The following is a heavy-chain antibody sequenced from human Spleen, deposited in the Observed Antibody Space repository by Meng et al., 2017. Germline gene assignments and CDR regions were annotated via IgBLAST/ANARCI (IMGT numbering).Heavy chain of an antibody. V-gene: IGHV4-61*02. D-gene: IGHD3-22*01. CDR1: GGSISSGSYY. Sequence: SETLSLTCTVSGGSISSGSYYWSWIRQPAGKGLEWIGRIYTSVSTNYNPSLKSRVTISVDTSKNQFSLKLSSVTAADTAVYYCARAYYYDSSGYYLAAFDIWGQGTMVTVSS. CDR2: IYTSVST. J-gene: IGHJ3*02. CDR3: ARAYYYDSSGYYLAAFDI.